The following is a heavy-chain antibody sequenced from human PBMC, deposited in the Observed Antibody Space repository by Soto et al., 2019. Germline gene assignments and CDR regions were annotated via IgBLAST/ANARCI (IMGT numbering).Heavy chain of an antibody. V-gene: IGHV1-69*02. CDR1: GGTLSSYT. CDR3: AVLEKEGALLRYFDCLPDFDY. D-gene: IGHD3-9*01. J-gene: IGHJ4*02. CDR2: IIPILGIA. Sequence: ASVKVSWKASGGTLSSYTISWVRQAPGQGLEWMGRIIPILGIANYAQKFQGRVTITADKSTSTAYMELSSLRSEDTAVYYCAVLEKEGALLRYFDCLPDFDYWGQGTLVTVSS.